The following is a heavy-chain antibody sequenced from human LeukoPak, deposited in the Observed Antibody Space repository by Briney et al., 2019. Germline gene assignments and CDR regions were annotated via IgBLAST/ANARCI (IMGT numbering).Heavy chain of an antibody. CDR3: ARVEMATTLGIDY. V-gene: IGHV1-69*13. J-gene: IGHJ4*02. CDR2: IIPIFGTA. D-gene: IGHD5-24*01. Sequence: SVKVSCKASGGTFSSYAISWVRQAPGQGIEWMGGIIPIFGTANYAQKFQGRVTITADESTSTAYMELSSLRSEDTAVYYCARVEMATTLGIDYWGQGTLVTVSS. CDR1: GGTFSSYA.